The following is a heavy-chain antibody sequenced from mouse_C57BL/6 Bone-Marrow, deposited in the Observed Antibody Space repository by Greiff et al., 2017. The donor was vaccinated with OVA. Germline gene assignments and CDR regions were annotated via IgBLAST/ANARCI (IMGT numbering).Heavy chain of an antibody. CDR1: GYTFTSYW. Sequence: QVHVKQPGAELVMPGASVKLSCKASGYTFTSYWMHWVKQRPGQGLEWIGEIDPSDSYTNYNQKFKGKSTLTVDKSSSTAYMQLSSLTSEDSAVYYGARGNYSNYVWYFDVWGTGTTVTVSS. CDR3: ARGNYSNYVWYFDV. V-gene: IGHV1-69*01. J-gene: IGHJ1*03. D-gene: IGHD2-5*01. CDR2: IDPSDSYT.